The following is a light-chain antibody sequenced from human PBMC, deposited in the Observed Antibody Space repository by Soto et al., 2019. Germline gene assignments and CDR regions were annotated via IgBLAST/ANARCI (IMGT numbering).Light chain of an antibody. CDR2: AAS. V-gene: IGKV1-39*01. CDR1: QGISTY. J-gene: IGKJ2*01. Sequence: DIQMTQSPSSLSASVGDRVTITCRASQGISTYLIWYQQRQGKAPKLLIYAASNLVSGVPSRSSGSGSGPEFTLTISSLQPEDFATYYCQQSYRTPDTFGQGTKLETK. CDR3: QQSYRTPDT.